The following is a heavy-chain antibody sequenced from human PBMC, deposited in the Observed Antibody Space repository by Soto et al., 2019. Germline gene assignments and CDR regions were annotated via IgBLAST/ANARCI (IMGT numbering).Heavy chain of an antibody. Sequence: TSETLSLTCTFSCGSIISGDYYWSWIRQPPGKGLEWIGYIYHSGSTYYNPSLKSRVTISVDTSKNQFSLKLSSVTAADTAVYYCARDVPGGGSGYDYPYYYYGMDVWGQGTTVTVSS. CDR3: ARDVPGGGSGYDYPYYYYGMDV. CDR2: IYHSGST. J-gene: IGHJ6*02. V-gene: IGHV4-30-4*01. D-gene: IGHD5-12*01. CDR1: CGSIISGDYY.